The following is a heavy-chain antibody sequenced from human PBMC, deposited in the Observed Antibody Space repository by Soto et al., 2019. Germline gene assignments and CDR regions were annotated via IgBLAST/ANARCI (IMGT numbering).Heavy chain of an antibody. J-gene: IGHJ4*02. V-gene: IGHV3-23*01. CDR2: ISDSDGST. D-gene: IGHD2-15*01. CDR1: GFIFSTYA. CDR3: AKEVQGGWYYFDY. Sequence: EVQLLESGGGLVQPGGSLTLSCAASGFIFSTYAMTWVRQAPGKGLEWVSTISDSDGSTYYADSVKGRFTISRDNSKNTVYLQMNSLRAEDTAVYYCAKEVQGGWYYFDYWGQGNLVTVSS.